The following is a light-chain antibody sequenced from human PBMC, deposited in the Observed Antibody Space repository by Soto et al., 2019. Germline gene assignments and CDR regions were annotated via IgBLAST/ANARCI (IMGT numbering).Light chain of an antibody. V-gene: IGLV2-14*01. CDR2: DVS. CDR1: SSDVGGYNY. Sequence: QSALTQSPSVSGSPGQSITISCTGTSSDVGGYNYVSWYQQHPGKAPKLIIYDVSKRPSGVSPRFSGSKSGNTASLTISGLQAEDEADYSCSSYTSTNSWVFGGGTKLTVL. CDR3: SSYTSTNSWV. J-gene: IGLJ3*02.